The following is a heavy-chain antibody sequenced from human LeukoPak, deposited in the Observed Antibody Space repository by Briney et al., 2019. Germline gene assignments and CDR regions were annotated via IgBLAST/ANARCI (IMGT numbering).Heavy chain of an antibody. CDR1: GGSISSYY. V-gene: IGHV4-59*01. J-gene: IGHJ4*02. Sequence: PSETLSLTCTVSGGSISSYYWSWIRQPPGKGLEWIGYIYYSGSTNYNPSLKSRVTISVDTSKNQFSLKLSSVTAADTAVYYCARAAMVRGVLIYYFDYWGQGTLVTVSS. CDR3: ARAAMVRGVLIYYFDY. CDR2: IYYSGST. D-gene: IGHD3-10*01.